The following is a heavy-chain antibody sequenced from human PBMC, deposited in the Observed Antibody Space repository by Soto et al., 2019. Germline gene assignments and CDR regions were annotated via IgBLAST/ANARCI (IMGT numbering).Heavy chain of an antibody. D-gene: IGHD3-10*01. CDR1: GFTFSSYA. J-gene: IGHJ4*02. V-gene: IGHV3-23*01. CDR3: AKRSKRLNYYGSGAYDY. CDR2: ISGSGGST. Sequence: GGSLRLSCAASGFTFSSYAMSWVRQAPGKGLEWVSAISGSGGSTYYADSVKGRFTISRDNSKNTLYLQMNSLRAEDTAVYYCAKRSKRLNYYGSGAYDYWGQGTLVTVSS.